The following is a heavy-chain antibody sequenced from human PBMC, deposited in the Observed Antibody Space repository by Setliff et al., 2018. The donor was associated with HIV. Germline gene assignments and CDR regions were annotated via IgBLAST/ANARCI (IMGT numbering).Heavy chain of an antibody. CDR1: GYSFTDYY. J-gene: IGHJ4*02. CDR2: VNPSTGRT. Sequence: ASVKVSCKASGYSFTDYYMHWVRQAPGQGLEWLGTVNPSTGRTTYAQNFQGRVAMTRDSSTNTVYMEVSSLKSDDTAVYYCARAVLYSGSYYPFDYWGQGVLVTVSS. V-gene: IGHV1-46*01. D-gene: IGHD1-26*01. CDR3: ARAVLYSGSYYPFDY.